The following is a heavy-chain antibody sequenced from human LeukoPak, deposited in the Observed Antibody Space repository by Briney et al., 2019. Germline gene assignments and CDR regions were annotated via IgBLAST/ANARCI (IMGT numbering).Heavy chain of an antibody. CDR1: GFTFRSYE. CDR2: ISSSGTTL. D-gene: IGHD3-10*02. J-gene: IGHJ6*04. V-gene: IGHV3-48*03. CDR3: AELGITMIGGV. Sequence: GGSLRLSCAASGFTFRSYEMNWVRQAPGKGLEWVSYISSSGTTLDYADSVKGRFTISRDNAKNSLYLQMNSLRAEDTAVYYCAELGITMIGGVWGKGTTVTISS.